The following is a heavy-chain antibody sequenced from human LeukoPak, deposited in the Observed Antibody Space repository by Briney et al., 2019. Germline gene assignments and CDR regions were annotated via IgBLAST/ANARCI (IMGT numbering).Heavy chain of an antibody. CDR2: IGSGGST. CDR3: AKEPIGGGYFDY. Sequence: GGSLRLSCAASGFTFSSYALSWAHQAPGKGLEWVSTIGSGGSTYYADSVKGRFTISRDNSKNTLYLQMNSLRAEDTAVYYCAKEPIGGGYFDYWGQGTLVTVSS. CDR1: GFTFSSYA. V-gene: IGHV3-23*01. J-gene: IGHJ4*02. D-gene: IGHD3-16*01.